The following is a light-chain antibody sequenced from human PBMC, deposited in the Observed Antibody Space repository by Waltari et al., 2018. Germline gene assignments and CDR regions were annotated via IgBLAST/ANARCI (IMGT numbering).Light chain of an antibody. J-gene: IGKJ1*01. Sequence: ETVVTQSPGTLSVSPGERATLSCRTSPSIGSSLVWYQQKPGQSPRLLIYHASTRATGIPARFSGSGSETEFTLTISSLQSEDSAVYYCQQYNNWPPGTFGQGTRVEV. CDR3: QQYNNWPPGT. V-gene: IGKV3D-15*01. CDR2: HAS. CDR1: PSIGSS.